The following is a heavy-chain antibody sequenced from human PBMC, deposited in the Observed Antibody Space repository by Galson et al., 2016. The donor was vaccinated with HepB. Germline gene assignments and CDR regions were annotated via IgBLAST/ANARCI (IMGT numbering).Heavy chain of an antibody. CDR3: TRGGRGTTASLFDS. CDR2: TYYRSKWYD. V-gene: IGHV6-1*01. Sequence: CAISGDSVFSNNAAWNWIRQSPSRGLEWLGRTYYRSKWYDDYAVSVRGRMTVKPDTSRNQISLQLTSVTPEDTAVYYCTRGGRGTTASLFDSWGQGTLVTVSS. D-gene: IGHD4-11*01. CDR1: GDSVFSNNAA. J-gene: IGHJ4*02.